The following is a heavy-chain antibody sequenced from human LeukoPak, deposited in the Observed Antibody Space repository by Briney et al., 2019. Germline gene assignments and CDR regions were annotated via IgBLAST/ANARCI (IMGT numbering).Heavy chain of an antibody. Sequence: GGSLRLSCAASGFTFSSYSMNWVRQAPGKGLEWVSYISSSSSTIYYADSVKGRFTISRDNAKSSLYLQMNSLRAEDTAVYYCARGGGYGGFDYWGQGTLVTVSS. D-gene: IGHD5-12*01. CDR2: ISSSSSTI. V-gene: IGHV3-48*04. CDR3: ARGGGYGGFDY. CDR1: GFTFSSYS. J-gene: IGHJ4*02.